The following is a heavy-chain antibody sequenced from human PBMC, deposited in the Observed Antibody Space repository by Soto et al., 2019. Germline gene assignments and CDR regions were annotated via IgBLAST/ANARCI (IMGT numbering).Heavy chain of an antibody. J-gene: IGHJ6*02. D-gene: IGHD2-21*01. CDR2: ITSNGGNT. V-gene: IGHV3-64*01. Sequence: EVQLVESGGGLVQPGGSLRLSCAASGFTFSSYAMHWVRQAPGKGLEYVSDITSNGGNTDYASSVKGRFTISRDNSKNTLYLQMGSRRAEDMAVYYCARRIPFGYGMDVLVQGTTVTVSS. CDR3: ARRIPFGYGMDV. CDR1: GFTFSSYA.